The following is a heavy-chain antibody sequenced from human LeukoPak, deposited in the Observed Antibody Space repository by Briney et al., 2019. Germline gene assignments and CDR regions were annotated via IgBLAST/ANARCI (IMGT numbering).Heavy chain of an antibody. CDR3: ARVGGWSNYYYYGMDV. J-gene: IGHJ6*02. CDR1: GFTVSSNY. CDR2: IYSGGST. Sequence: GGSLRLSCATSGFTVSSNYMSWVRQAPGKGLEWVSVIYSGGSTYYADSVKGRFTISRDNSKNTLYLQMNSLRAEDTAVYYCARVGGWSNYYYYGMDVWGQGTTVTVSS. V-gene: IGHV3-53*01. D-gene: IGHD6-19*01.